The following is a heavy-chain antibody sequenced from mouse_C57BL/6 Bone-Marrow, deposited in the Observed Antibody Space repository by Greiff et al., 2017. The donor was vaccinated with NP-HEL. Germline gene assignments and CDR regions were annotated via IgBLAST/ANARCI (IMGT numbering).Heavy chain of an antibody. D-gene: IGHD2-5*01. CDR1: GFSLTSYG. J-gene: IGHJ4*01. CDR3: ARKNSYYSNYYAMDY. Sequence: QVQLQQSGPGLVQPSQSLSITCTVSGFSLTSYGVHWVRQSPGKGLEWLGVIWSGGSTDYNAAFISRLSISKDNSKSQVFFKMNSLQADDTAIYYCARKNSYYSNYYAMDYWGQGTSVTVSS. V-gene: IGHV2-2*01. CDR2: IWSGGST.